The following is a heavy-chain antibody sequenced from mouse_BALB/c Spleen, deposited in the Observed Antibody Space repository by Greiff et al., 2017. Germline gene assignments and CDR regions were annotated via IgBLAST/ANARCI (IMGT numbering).Heavy chain of an antibody. Sequence: VQLQQSGPELVKPGASVKMSCKASGYTFTSYVMHWVKQKPGQGLEWIGYINPYNDGTKYNEKFKGKATLTSDKSSSTAYIELSSLTSEDSAVYYCAREGVRRDYYAMDYWGQGTSVTVSS. CDR2: INPYNDGT. CDR3: AREGVRRDYYAMDY. CDR1: GYTFTSYV. D-gene: IGHD2-14*01. V-gene: IGHV1-14*01. J-gene: IGHJ4*01.